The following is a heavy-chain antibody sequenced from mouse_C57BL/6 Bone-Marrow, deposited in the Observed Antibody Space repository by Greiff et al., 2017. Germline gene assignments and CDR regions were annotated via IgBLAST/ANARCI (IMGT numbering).Heavy chain of an antibody. D-gene: IGHD1-1*01. CDR2: ISSGGSYT. J-gene: IGHJ2*01. CDR1: GFTFSSYG. CDR3: ARLHYGSSLYYFDY. Sequence: EVHLVESGGDLVKPGGSLKLSCAASGFTFSSYGMSWVRQTPDKRLEWVATISSGGSYTYYPDSVKGRFTISRDNAKNTLYLQMSSLKSEDTAMYYCARLHYGSSLYYFDYWGQGTTLTVSS. V-gene: IGHV5-6*01.